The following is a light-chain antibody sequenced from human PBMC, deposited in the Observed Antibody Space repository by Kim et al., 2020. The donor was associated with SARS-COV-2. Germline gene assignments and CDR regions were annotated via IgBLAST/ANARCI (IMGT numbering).Light chain of an antibody. J-gene: IGLJ2*01. CDR2: RNN. CDR3: ASWDVSLTTVL. Sequence: GQRVTISCSGSNSNIQSNYVYWYQQLPGTAPNLLIYRNNQRPSGVPDRFSGSKSGTSASLAISGLRSEDEADYYCASWDVSLTTVLFGGGTQLTVL. V-gene: IGLV1-47*01. CDR1: NSNIQSNY.